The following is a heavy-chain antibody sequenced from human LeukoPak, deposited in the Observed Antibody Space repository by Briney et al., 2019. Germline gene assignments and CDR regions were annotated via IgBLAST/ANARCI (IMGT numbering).Heavy chain of an antibody. CDR1: GFTFSIYS. CDR2: ISSSSTTI. D-gene: IGHD1-1*01. Sequence: GGSLRLSCAASGFTFSIYSMNWVRQAPGKGLEWVSYISSSSTTIYYADSVKGRFTISRDNAKNSLYLQMNSLRDEDTAVYYCARGYRSTRWLQLYWGQGTLVTVSS. J-gene: IGHJ4*02. CDR3: ARGYRSTRWLQLY. V-gene: IGHV3-48*02.